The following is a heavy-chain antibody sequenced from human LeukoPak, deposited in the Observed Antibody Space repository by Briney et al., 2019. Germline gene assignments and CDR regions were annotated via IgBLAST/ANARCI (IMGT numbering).Heavy chain of an antibody. CDR2: IIPIFGTA. CDR1: GGAFSSYA. CDR3: ARYYYDSYYYGMDV. V-gene: IGHV1-69*01. J-gene: IGHJ6*02. Sequence: ASVKVSCKASGGAFSSYAISWVRQAPGQGLEWMGGIIPIFGTANYAQKFQGRVTITADESTSTAYMELSSLRSEDTAVYYCARYYYDSYYYGMDVWGQGTTVTVSS. D-gene: IGHD3-10*01.